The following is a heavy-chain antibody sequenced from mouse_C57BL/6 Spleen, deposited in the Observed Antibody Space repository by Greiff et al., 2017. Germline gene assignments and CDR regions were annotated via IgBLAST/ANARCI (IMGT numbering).Heavy chain of an antibody. CDR3: ARAYGNYEGYAMDY. CDR2: IWSGGST. Sequence: VQLQQSGPGLVQPSQSLSITCTVSGFSLTSYGVHWVRQSPGKGLEWLGVIWSGGSTDYNAAFISRLSISKDNSKSQVFFKMNSLQADDTAIYYWARAYGNYEGYAMDYWGQGTSVTVSS. CDR1: GFSLTSYG. D-gene: IGHD2-1*01. V-gene: IGHV2-2*01. J-gene: IGHJ4*01.